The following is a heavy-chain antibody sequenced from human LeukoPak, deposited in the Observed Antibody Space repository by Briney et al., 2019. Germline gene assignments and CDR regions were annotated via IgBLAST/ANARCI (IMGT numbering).Heavy chain of an antibody. CDR2: ISYDGSNK. J-gene: IGHJ4*02. V-gene: IGHV3-30*18. D-gene: IGHD4-17*01. CDR3: AKGVYGELDY. CDR1: GFTFSSYG. Sequence: GGSLRLSCAASGFTFSSYGMHWVRQAPGKGLEWVAVISYDGSNKYYADSVKGRFSISRDNSKNTLYLQMNSLRAEDTAVYYCAKGVYGELDYWGQGTLVTVSS.